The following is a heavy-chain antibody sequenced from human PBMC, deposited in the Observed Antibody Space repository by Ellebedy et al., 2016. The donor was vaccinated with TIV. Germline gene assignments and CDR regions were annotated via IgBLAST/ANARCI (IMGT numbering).Heavy chain of an antibody. V-gene: IGHV1-2*02. CDR3: ARDPPRTGDSYFDL. J-gene: IGHJ2*01. Sequence: ASVKVSCKASGYTFTAYYLHWVRQAPGQGLEWMGWISPNSGGTSYAQKFQGRVTMTRDTSISTAYMELSRLRSDDTAVYYCARDPPRTGDSYFDLWGRGTLVTVSS. CDR2: ISPNSGGT. D-gene: IGHD1-1*01. CDR1: GYTFTAYY.